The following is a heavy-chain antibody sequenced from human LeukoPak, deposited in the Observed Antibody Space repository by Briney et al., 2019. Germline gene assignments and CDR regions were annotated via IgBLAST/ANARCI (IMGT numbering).Heavy chain of an antibody. CDR3: AKDHSTNMLGAKMGSGLNDY. Sequence: HPGGSLRLSCAASGFTFSSYAMSWVRQAPGKGLEWVSAISGSGGSTYYADSVKGRFTISRDNSKNTLYLQMNGLRAEDTAVYYCAKDHSTNMLGAKMGSGLNDYWGQGTLVTVSS. CDR1: GFTFSSYA. V-gene: IGHV3-23*01. CDR2: ISGSGGST. J-gene: IGHJ4*02. D-gene: IGHD1-26*01.